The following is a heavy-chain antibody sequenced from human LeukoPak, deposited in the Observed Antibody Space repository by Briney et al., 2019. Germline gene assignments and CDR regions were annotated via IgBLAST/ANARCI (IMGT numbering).Heavy chain of an antibody. CDR1: GGSISSNSNY. D-gene: IGHD2-21*01. J-gene: IGHJ4*02. Sequence: SETLSLTCTVSGGSISSNSNYWAWIPQPPGRGLEWIGSISYGGSTYYSPSLESRVTISVDTSKNQFSLRLSSVTAADTAVYYCARQALWFFDHWGQGTLVTVSS. CDR3: ARQALWFFDH. CDR2: ISYGGST. V-gene: IGHV4-39*01.